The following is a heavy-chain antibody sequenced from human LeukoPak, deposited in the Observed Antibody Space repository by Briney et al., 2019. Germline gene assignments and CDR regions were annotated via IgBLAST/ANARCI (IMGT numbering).Heavy chain of an antibody. CDR2: IKQDGSEK. Sequence: PGGSLRLSCAASGFTFSSYWMSWVRQAPGKGLEWVANIKQDGSEKYYVASVKGRFTISRDNAKNSLYLQMNSLRAEDTAVYYCARDPTGYCSGGSCYHDYWGQGTLVTVSS. D-gene: IGHD2-15*01. J-gene: IGHJ4*02. CDR3: ARDPTGYCSGGSCYHDY. CDR1: GFTFSSYW. V-gene: IGHV3-7*01.